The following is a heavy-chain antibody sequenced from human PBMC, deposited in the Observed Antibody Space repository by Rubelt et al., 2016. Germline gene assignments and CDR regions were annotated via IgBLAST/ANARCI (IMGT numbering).Heavy chain of an antibody. V-gene: IGHV3-74*01. D-gene: IGHD6-19*01. Sequence: GGGLVQPGGSLRLSCEASGFTFSSYWMHWVRQAPGKGLVWVSRINSDGSSTDYADSVKGRFTISRDNAKNTLYLQMNSLRAEDTAVYYCARGIAVTGIYDAFDIWGQGTMVTGSS. CDR3: ARGIAVTGIYDAFDI. J-gene: IGHJ3*02. CDR1: GFTFSSYW. CDR2: INSDGSST.